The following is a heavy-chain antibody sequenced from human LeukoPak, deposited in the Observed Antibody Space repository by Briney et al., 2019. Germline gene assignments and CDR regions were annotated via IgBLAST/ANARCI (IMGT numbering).Heavy chain of an antibody. CDR2: ISGSGDTP. D-gene: IGHD7-27*01. J-gene: IGHJ1*01. CDR3: AKAPISNWGSLFEN. CDR1: GFTFSTYG. V-gene: IGHV3-23*01. Sequence: PGGSLRLSCAASGFTFSTYGMSWVRQVPGKGLEWVSAISGSGDTPYYADSVKGRFTISRDNSRNTIYPQINSLRAEDTAIYYCAKAPISNWGSLFENWGQGTQVIVSA.